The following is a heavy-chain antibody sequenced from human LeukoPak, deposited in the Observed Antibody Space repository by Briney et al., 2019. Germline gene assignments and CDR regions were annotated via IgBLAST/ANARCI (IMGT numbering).Heavy chain of an antibody. D-gene: IGHD2-2*01. CDR3: ARVWGGVRCSSTSCYLS. Sequence: GGSLRLSCAASGFTFSSYSMNWVRQPPGKGLEWVSSISSSSSYIYYADSVKGRFTISRDNAKNSLYLQMNSRGAGDTAVYYCARVWGGVRCSSTSCYLSWGQGTLVTVSS. J-gene: IGHJ4*02. V-gene: IGHV3-21*01. CDR2: ISSSSSYI. CDR1: GFTFSSYS.